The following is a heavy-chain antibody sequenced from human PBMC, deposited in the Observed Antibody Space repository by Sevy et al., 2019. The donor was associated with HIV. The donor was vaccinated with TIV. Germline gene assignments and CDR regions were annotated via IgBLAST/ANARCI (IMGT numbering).Heavy chain of an antibody. J-gene: IGHJ4*02. D-gene: IGHD3-16*02. CDR1: GFTFSSYG. CDR2: ISYDGSNK. V-gene: IGHV3-30*18. CDR3: AKDPGWLYPPG. Sequence: GGSLRLSCAASGFTFSSYGMHWVRQAPGKGLEWVAVISYDGSNKYYADSVKGRFTISRDNSKNTLYLQMNSLRAEDTAVYYCAKDPGWLYPPGGGQGTLVTVSS.